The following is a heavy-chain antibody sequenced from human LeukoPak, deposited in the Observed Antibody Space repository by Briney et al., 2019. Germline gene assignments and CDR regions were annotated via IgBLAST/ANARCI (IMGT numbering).Heavy chain of an antibody. D-gene: IGHD6-13*01. V-gene: IGHV1-2*02. Sequence: GASVKVSCKASGYTFTGYYMHWVRQAPGQGLEWMGWINPNSGGTNYAQKFQGRVTMTRDTSISTAYMELSRLRSDDTAVYYCAKDIAAAYYGMDVWGQGTTVTVSS. CDR3: AKDIAAAYYGMDV. J-gene: IGHJ6*02. CDR2: INPNSGGT. CDR1: GYTFTGYY.